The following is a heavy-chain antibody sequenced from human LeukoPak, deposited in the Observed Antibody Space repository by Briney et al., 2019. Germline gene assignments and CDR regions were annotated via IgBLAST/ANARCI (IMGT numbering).Heavy chain of an antibody. V-gene: IGHV3-33*01. CDR1: GFTFSTYG. Sequence: GGSLRLSCAASGFTFSTYGMHWVRQAPGKGLEWVAVVWYDGSNIRYVDSVKGRFTISRDNSKSTLYLQMNSLTAEDTAVYYCARGGYSGTYFFDYWGQGTLVTVSS. CDR3: ARGGYSGTYFFDY. D-gene: IGHD1-26*01. J-gene: IGHJ4*02. CDR2: VWYDGSNI.